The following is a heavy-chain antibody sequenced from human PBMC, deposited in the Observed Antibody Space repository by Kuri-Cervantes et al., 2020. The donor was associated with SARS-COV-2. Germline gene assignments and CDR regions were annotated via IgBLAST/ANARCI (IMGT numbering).Heavy chain of an antibody. CDR3: AKDISAGGGYYYYMDV. CDR1: GFTFSNYD. V-gene: IGHV3-13*04. CDR2: IGTAGDT. J-gene: IGHJ6*03. Sequence: GESLKISCAASGFTFSNYDMHWVRQATGKGLEWVSAIGTAGDTYYPGSVKGRFTISRENAKNSLYLQMNSLRAGDTALYYCAKDISAGGGYYYYMDVWGKGTTVTVSS. D-gene: IGHD3-10*01.